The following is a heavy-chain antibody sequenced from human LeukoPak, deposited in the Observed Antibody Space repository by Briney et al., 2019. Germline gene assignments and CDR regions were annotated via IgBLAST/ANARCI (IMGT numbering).Heavy chain of an antibody. D-gene: IGHD2-2*01. Sequence: GASVKVSCKASGGTFSSYAISWVRQAPGQGLEWMGGIIPIFGTANYAQKFQGRVTITADESTSTAYMELSSLRSEDTAVYYCAKNPDIVVVPAAMGAFYYYGMDVWGQGTTVTVSS. V-gene: IGHV1-69*13. CDR3: AKNPDIVVVPAAMGAFYYYGMDV. J-gene: IGHJ6*02. CDR2: IIPIFGTA. CDR1: GGTFSSYA.